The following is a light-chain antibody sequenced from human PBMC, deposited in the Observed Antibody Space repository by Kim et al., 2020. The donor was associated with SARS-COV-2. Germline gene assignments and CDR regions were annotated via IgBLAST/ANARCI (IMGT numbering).Light chain of an antibody. J-gene: IGKJ1*01. V-gene: IGKV1-8*01. CDR1: QGISSY. Sequence: ASTGDRVTITCRASQGISSYLAWYQQKPGKAPKLLIYAASTLQSGVPSRFSGSGSGTDFTLTISCLQSEDFATYYCQQYYSYLRTFGQGTKVDIK. CDR3: QQYYSYLRT. CDR2: AAS.